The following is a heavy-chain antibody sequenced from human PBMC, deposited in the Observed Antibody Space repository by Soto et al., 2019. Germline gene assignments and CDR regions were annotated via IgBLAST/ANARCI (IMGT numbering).Heavy chain of an antibody. CDR1: GGSTSSDNY. CDR2: IYYSGNT. Sequence: QVQLQESGPGLVKPSQTLSLTCTVSGGSTSSDNYWSWIRQPPGKGLEWIGHIYYSGNTDYNTSLKSRLAISIDTSKNQFSLKLSSVTAADTAVYFCAREGGESSDGLYYFDSWVHGSLVTVSS. V-gene: IGHV4-30-4*01. J-gene: IGHJ4*01. D-gene: IGHD3-16*01. CDR3: AREGGESSDGLYYFDS.